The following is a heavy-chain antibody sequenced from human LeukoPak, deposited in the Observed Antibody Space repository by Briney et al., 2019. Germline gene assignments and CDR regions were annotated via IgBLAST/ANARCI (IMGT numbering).Heavy chain of an antibody. D-gene: IGHD3-22*01. J-gene: IGHJ4*02. CDR3: ARDQTPYDSSGPPTRYFDY. CDR1: GFTFSSYA. Sequence: GRSLRLSCAASGFTFSSYAMHWVRQAPGKGLEWVAVISYDGSNKYYADSVKGRFTISRDNSKNTLYLQMNSLRAEDTAVYYCARDQTPYDSSGPPTRYFDYWGQGTLVTVSS. CDR2: ISYDGSNK. V-gene: IGHV3-30*04.